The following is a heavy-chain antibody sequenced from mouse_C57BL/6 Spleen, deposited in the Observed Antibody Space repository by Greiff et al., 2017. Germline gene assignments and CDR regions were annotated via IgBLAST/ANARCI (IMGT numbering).Heavy chain of an antibody. J-gene: IGHJ2*01. CDR3: AREGRAHYFDY. V-gene: IGHV1-4*01. CDR1: GYTFTSYT. Sequence: QVQLQQSGAELARPGASVKMSCKASGYTFTSYTMHWVKQRPGQGLEWIGYINPSSGYTKYNQKFKDKATLTADKSSSTACMQLSSLTSEDSAVYYCAREGRAHYFDYWGQGTTLTVSS. D-gene: IGHD3-1*01. CDR2: INPSSGYT.